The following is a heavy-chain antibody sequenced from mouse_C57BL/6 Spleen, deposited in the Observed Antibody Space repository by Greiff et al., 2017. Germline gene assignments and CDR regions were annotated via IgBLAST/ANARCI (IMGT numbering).Heavy chain of an antibody. CDR2: IYPGSGST. Sequence: QVQLQQPGAELVKPGASVKMSCKASGYTFTSYCITWVKQRPGQGLEWIGDIYPGSGSTNYNEKFKSKATLTVDTSSSTAYMQLSSLTSEDSAVYYCARRDYGSSYDYWGQGTTLTVSS. V-gene: IGHV1-55*01. D-gene: IGHD1-1*01. J-gene: IGHJ2*01. CDR3: ARRDYGSSYDY. CDR1: GYTFTSYC.